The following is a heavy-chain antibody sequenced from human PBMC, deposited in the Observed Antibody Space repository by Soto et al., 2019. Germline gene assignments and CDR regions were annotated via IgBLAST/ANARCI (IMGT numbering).Heavy chain of an antibody. D-gene: IGHD6-19*01. CDR1: GFTFSSYA. CDR2: ISGSGGST. Sequence: PGGSLRLSCAASGFTFSSYAMSWVRQAPGKGLEWVSAISGSGGSTYYADSVKGRFTISRDNSKNTLYLQMNSLRAEDTAVYSCAKFMEQWLGPPDYCGQGPVVTVYS. J-gene: IGHJ4*02. V-gene: IGHV3-23*01. CDR3: AKFMEQWLGPPDY.